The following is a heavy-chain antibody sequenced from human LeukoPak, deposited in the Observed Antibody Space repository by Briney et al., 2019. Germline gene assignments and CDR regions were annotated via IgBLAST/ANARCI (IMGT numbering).Heavy chain of an antibody. Sequence: GGSLRLSCAASGFTFDDYAMHWVRQAPGKGLEWVSGISWNSGSKGYADSVKGRFTISRDNAKNSLYLQMNSLRAEDTALYYCAKDNYYYDSSGYYDYWGQGTLVTVSS. J-gene: IGHJ4*02. V-gene: IGHV3-9*01. CDR3: AKDNYYYDSSGYYDY. CDR1: GFTFDDYA. CDR2: ISWNSGSK. D-gene: IGHD3-22*01.